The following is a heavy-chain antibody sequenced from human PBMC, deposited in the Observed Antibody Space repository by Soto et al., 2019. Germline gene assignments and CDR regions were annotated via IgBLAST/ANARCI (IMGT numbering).Heavy chain of an antibody. CDR1: GGTFSSYA. Sequence: SVKVSCKASGGTFSSYAISWVRQAPGQGLEWMGGIIPIFGTANYAQKFQGRVTITADESTSTAYMELSSLRSEDTAVYYCARDLMVKGNLDYWGQGTLVTVSS. J-gene: IGHJ4*02. CDR2: IIPIFGTA. CDR3: ARDLMVKGNLDY. D-gene: IGHD5-18*01. V-gene: IGHV1-69*13.